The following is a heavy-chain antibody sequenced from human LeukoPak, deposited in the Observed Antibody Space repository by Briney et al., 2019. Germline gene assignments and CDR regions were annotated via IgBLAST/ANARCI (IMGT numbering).Heavy chain of an antibody. J-gene: IGHJ4*02. CDR1: GASVSDGNYY. Sequence: SETLSLTCSVSGASVSDGNYYWSWIRQPPGKGLEWIGYMFYSGGTNYNPSLKSRVTISVDTSKNQFSLKLSSVTAADTAVYYCARIRNIQLWSFDYWGQGTLVTVSS. CDR3: ARIRNIQLWSFDY. CDR2: MFYSGGT. D-gene: IGHD5-18*01. V-gene: IGHV4-61*01.